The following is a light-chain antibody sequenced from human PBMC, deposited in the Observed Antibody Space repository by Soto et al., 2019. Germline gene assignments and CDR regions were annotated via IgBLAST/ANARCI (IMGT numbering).Light chain of an antibody. CDR2: STN. CDR3: GMYMGSGIVV. CDR1: SASVSTSYY. Sequence: QTVVTQEPSVSVSPGRTVTLTCCLRSASVSTSYYPSWYQQTPAQAPRTLVYSTNNRSSRVPDRVSGSILGNKAALTITGVQAEDESDYYWGMYMGSGIVVLGGGTKLTVL. V-gene: IGLV8-61*01. J-gene: IGLJ2*01.